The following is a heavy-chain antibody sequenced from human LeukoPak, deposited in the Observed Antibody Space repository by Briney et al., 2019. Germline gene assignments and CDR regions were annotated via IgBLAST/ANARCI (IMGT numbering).Heavy chain of an antibody. CDR1: GYTFTGYY. Sequence: ASVKFSCKASGYTFTGYYMHWVRQAPGQGLEWMGRINPNSGGTNYAQKFQGRVTMTRDTSISTAYMELSRLRSDDTAVYYCARVQGGYSSGFSEPFDPWGQGTLVTVSS. CDR3: ARVQGGYSSGFSEPFDP. J-gene: IGHJ5*02. D-gene: IGHD6-25*01. V-gene: IGHV1-2*06. CDR2: INPNSGGT.